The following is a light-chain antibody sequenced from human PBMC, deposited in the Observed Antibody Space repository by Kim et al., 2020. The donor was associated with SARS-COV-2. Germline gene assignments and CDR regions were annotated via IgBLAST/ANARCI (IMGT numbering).Light chain of an antibody. CDR1: SSDVGGYQY. Sequence: GQSVTISCTGTSSDVGGYQYVSWYQQHPGKAPKFMIYDVSKRPSGVPDRFSGSKSGNTASLTISGLQADDEADYYCCSYAGSHTYVFGPGTQLTVL. V-gene: IGLV2-11*03. J-gene: IGLJ1*01. CDR3: CSYAGSHTYV. CDR2: DVS.